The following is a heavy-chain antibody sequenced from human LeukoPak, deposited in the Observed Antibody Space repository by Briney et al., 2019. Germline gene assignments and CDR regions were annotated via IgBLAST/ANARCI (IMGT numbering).Heavy chain of an antibody. V-gene: IGHV3-23*01. CDR3: AKGVRGVIRDAFDV. D-gene: IGHD3-10*01. CDR1: GFTFSSNA. J-gene: IGHJ3*01. Sequence: PGGSLRLSCTASGFTFSSNAMSWVRQPAGKGLEWVSGISGSSGITSEADSVKGRFTISRDNSKNMVYLQMNGLRDEDTAVYYCAKGVRGVIRDAFDVWGQGTMVTVSS. CDR2: ISGSSGIT.